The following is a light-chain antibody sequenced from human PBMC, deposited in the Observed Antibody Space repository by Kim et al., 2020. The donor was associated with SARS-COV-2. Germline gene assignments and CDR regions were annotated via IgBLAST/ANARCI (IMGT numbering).Light chain of an antibody. CDR3: QVWASSRDHVL. CDR1: NIGGKT. CDR2: YDG. J-gene: IGLJ2*01. V-gene: IGLV3-21*04. Sequence: SYELTQPPSVSVAPGQTARITCGGNNIGGKTVHWYQQKPGQAPVLVIRYDGDRPSGIPERFSGSNSGNTATLTISRVEAGDEADCYCQVWASSRDHVLFG.